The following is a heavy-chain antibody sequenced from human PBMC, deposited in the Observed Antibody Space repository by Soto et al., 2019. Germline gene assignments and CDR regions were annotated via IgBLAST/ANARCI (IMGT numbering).Heavy chain of an antibody. D-gene: IGHD6-6*01. CDR1: GGSISSYY. CDR2: IYHSGNT. J-gene: IGHJ4*02. V-gene: IGHV4-59*01. CDR3: ASISSSDYVSFDY. Sequence: PSETLSLPCTVSGGSISSYYSSWIRQAPGKGLEWIGYIYHSGNTNYNPSLKSRVTISVDTSKNQFSLKLSSVTAADTAVYYCASISSSDYVSFDYWGQGTLVTVSS.